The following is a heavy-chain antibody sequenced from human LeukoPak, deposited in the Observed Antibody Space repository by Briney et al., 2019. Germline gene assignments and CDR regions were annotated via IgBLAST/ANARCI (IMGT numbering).Heavy chain of an antibody. CDR1: RYTFTSYN. D-gene: IGHD5-18*01. CDR3: ARQAATLVTNAIDI. CDR2: INPGGGIT. J-gene: IGHJ3*02. V-gene: IGHV1-46*01. Sequence: ASVTVSCKASRYTFTSYNIHWSRQAPGQGLEWVGIINPGGGITSYAKRFQGRLTVTRDTSTRTVYMELRSLRSEDTAVYYCARQAATLVTNAIDIWGQGTLVTVSS.